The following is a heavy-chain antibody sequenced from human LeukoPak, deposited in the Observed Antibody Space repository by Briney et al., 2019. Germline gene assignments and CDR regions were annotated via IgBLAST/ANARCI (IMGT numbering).Heavy chain of an antibody. CDR2: IYSGGST. CDR1: GFTVSSNY. Sequence: GGSLRLSCAASGFTVSSNYMSWVRQAPGKGLEWVSVIYSGGSTYYADSVKGRFTISRDNSKNTLYLQMNSLRAEDTAVYYCARELDLVAAGTGYYFDYWGQGTLVTVSS. D-gene: IGHD6-13*01. J-gene: IGHJ4*02. V-gene: IGHV3-66*01. CDR3: ARELDLVAAGTGYYFDY.